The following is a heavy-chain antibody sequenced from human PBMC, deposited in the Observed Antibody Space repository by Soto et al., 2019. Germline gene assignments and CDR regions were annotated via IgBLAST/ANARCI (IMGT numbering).Heavy chain of an antibody. V-gene: IGHV3-48*01. CDR1: GFTFSSYS. Sequence: GGSLRLSCAASGFTFSSYSMNWVRQAPGKGLEWVSYISSSSSTIYYADSVKGRFTISRDNAKNSLYLQMKSLRAEATAVYYCARAPTRGPVAGTWAQDYWGQGTLVTVSS. J-gene: IGHJ4*02. CDR3: ARAPTRGPVAGTWAQDY. CDR2: ISSSSSTI. D-gene: IGHD6-19*01.